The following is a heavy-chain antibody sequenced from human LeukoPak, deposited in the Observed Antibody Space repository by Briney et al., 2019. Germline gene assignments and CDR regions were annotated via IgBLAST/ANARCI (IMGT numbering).Heavy chain of an antibody. CDR1: GGSFSGYY. CDR2: INHSGST. Sequence: PSETLSLTCAVYGGSFSGYYWSWIRQPPGKGLEWIGEINHSGSTNYNPSLKSRVTISVDTSKNQFSLKLTSVTAADTAVYYCAGYGSGSYSDDHFQHWGQGTLVTVSS. J-gene: IGHJ1*01. V-gene: IGHV4-34*01. D-gene: IGHD3-10*01. CDR3: AGYGSGSYSDDHFQH.